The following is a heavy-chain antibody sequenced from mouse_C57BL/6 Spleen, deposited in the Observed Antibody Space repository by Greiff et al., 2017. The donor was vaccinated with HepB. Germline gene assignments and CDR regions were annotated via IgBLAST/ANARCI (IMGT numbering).Heavy chain of an antibody. J-gene: IGHJ3*01. D-gene: IGHD1-1*01. CDR1: GYTFTEYT. CDR2: FYPGSGSI. V-gene: IGHV1-62-2*01. CDR3: ARHEDGAIYYYGSSPFAY. Sequence: QVQLQQSGAELVKPGASVKLSCKASGYTFTEYTIHWVKQRSGQGLEWIGWFYPGSGSIKYKEKFKDKATLTADKSSSTVYMELSRLTSDDSAVYFCARHEDGAIYYYGSSPFAYWGQGTLVTVSA.